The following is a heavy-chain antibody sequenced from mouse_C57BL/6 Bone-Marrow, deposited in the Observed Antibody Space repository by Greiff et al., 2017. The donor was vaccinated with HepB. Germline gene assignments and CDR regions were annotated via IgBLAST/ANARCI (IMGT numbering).Heavy chain of an antibody. Sequence: QVQLQQSGAELARPGASVKLSCKASGYTFTSYGISWVKQRTGQGLEWIGEIYPRSGNTYYNEKFKGKGTLTADKSSSTAYMELRSLTSEDSAVYFCARGRWGLLWGQGTLVTVSA. V-gene: IGHV1-81*01. CDR3: ARGRWGLL. D-gene: IGHD1-1*01. J-gene: IGHJ3*01. CDR2: IYPRSGNT. CDR1: GYTFTSYG.